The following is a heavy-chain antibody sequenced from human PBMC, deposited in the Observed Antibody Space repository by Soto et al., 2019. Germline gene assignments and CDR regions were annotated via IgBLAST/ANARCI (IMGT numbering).Heavy chain of an antibody. CDR1: GFTFSSYA. D-gene: IGHD6-6*01. V-gene: IGHV3-30-3*01. Sequence: QVQLVESGGGVVQPGRSLRLSCAASGFTFSSYAMHWVRQAPGKGLEWVAVISDDGSNKYYADSVKGRFTISRDNSKNTLYLQMNSLRAEDTAVYYCARDKGQLVPPVRPFRYYYYGMDVWGQGTTVTVSS. J-gene: IGHJ6*02. CDR2: ISDDGSNK. CDR3: ARDKGQLVPPVRPFRYYYYGMDV.